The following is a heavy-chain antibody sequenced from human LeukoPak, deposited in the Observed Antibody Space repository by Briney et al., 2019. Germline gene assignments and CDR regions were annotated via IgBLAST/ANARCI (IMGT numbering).Heavy chain of an antibody. CDR2: MYYSGST. V-gene: IGHV4-39*01. CDR3: ARIRGTGMPDC. CDR1: GGSISSSSYY. Sequence: SETLSVTCTVSGGSISSSSYYWGWIRQPPGKGLEWIGSMYYSGSTYYNASRKSRVTISVDTSKNHFSLSLTSVTAADTAVYYCARIRGTGMPDCWGQGTLVTVSS. D-gene: IGHD1-1*01. J-gene: IGHJ4*02.